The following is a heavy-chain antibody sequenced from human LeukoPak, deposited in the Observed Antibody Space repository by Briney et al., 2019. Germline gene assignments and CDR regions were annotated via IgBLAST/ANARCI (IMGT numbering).Heavy chain of an antibody. D-gene: IGHD6-13*01. Sequence: ASVKVSCKASGYTFTSYAMHWVRQAPGQRLEWMGWINAGNGNTKYSQEFQGRVTITRDTSASTAYMELSRLRSDDTAVYYCARARIAAAGTTNWGQGTLVTVSS. CDR1: GYTFTSYA. CDR2: INAGNGNT. CDR3: ARARIAAAGTTN. J-gene: IGHJ4*02. V-gene: IGHV1-3*01.